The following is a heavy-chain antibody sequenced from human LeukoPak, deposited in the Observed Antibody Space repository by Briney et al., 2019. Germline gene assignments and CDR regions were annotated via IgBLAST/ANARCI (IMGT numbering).Heavy chain of an antibody. J-gene: IGHJ5*02. Sequence: SETLSLTCTVSGGSISSYYWSWIRQPPGKGLEWIGYIYYSGSTNYSPSLKSRVTISVDTSKNQFSLKPSSVTAADTAVYYCARTPWKGVVIVPNWFDPWGQGTLVTVSS. CDR3: ARTPWKGVVIVPNWFDP. CDR1: GGSISSYY. D-gene: IGHD3-3*01. V-gene: IGHV4-59*01. CDR2: IYYSGST.